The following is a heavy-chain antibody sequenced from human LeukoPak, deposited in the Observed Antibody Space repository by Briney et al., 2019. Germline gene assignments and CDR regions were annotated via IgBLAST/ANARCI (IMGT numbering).Heavy chain of an antibody. Sequence: GESLQISCQCSGYNFPSYWIGWLRQLPGKGLEWMGLIYPGDSNTRYSPSFQGQVTISADKSISTAYLQWSSLKASDSAMYYCARSATNWFDPWGQGTLVTVSS. D-gene: IGHD2-15*01. J-gene: IGHJ5*02. V-gene: IGHV5-51*01. CDR3: ARSATNWFDP. CDR2: IYPGDSNT. CDR1: GYNFPSYW.